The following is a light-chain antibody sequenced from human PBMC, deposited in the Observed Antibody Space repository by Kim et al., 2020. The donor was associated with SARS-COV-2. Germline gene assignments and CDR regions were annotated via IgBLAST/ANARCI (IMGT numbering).Light chain of an antibody. CDR1: QGISGY. J-gene: IGKJ2*01. CDR3: QQLNSYPPT. Sequence: IQLTQSPSSLSASVGDRVTITCRTSQGISGYLAWFQQQPGKAPKLLIYAASTLQGGVPSRFSGSGSGTEFTLTISSLQPEYFATYYCQQLNSYPPTLGQETKLEI. CDR2: AAS. V-gene: IGKV1-9*01.